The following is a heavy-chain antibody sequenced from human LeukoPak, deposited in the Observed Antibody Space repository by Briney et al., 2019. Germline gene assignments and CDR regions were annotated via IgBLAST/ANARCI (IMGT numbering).Heavy chain of an antibody. Sequence: GGSLRLSCVASGFTFSSYTMNWVRQAPGRGLEWVSSISSGSHYIYYADSVRGRFTISRDNAKNSLYLQMNSLRAEDTAMYYCARDKGGSLPGDYWGQGTLVTVSS. D-gene: IGHD2-15*01. J-gene: IGHJ4*02. CDR3: ARDKGGSLPGDY. V-gene: IGHV3-21*04. CDR1: GFTFSSYT. CDR2: ISSGSHYI.